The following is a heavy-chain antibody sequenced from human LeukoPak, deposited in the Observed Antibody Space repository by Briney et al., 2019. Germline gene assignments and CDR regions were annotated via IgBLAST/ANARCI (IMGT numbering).Heavy chain of an antibody. CDR2: INRNGDST. CDR3: ARDWEEDWFDP. CDR1: GFTFDDYG. D-gene: IGHD1-26*01. V-gene: IGHV3-20*04. J-gene: IGHJ5*02. Sequence: GGSLRLSCAASGFTFDDYGKSWVRQGPRKGLEWVSAINRNGDSTGYADSVKGRFTISRDNAKNSLYLQMNSLRAEDTAVYYCARDWEEDWFDPWGQGTLVTVSS.